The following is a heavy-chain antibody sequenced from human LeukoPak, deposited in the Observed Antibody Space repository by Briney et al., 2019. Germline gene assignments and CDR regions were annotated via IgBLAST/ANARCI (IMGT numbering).Heavy chain of an antibody. D-gene: IGHD3-9*01. CDR3: ARGAFNILTGYYVPY. CDR1: GGSISNYY. V-gene: IGHV4-59*01. J-gene: IGHJ4*02. CDR2: IYYSGNT. Sequence: SETLSLTCTVSGGSISNYYWSWIRQSPGKGLEWIGYIYYSGNTNYNPSLKSRVTISVDTSKNQFSLKLSSVTAADTAVYYCARGAFNILTGYYVPYWGQGTIVTVSS.